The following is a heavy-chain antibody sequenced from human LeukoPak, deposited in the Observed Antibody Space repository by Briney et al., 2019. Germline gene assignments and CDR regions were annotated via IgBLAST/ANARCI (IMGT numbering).Heavy chain of an antibody. CDR1: GFTFSDYY. Sequence: PGGSLRLSCAASGFTFSDYYMSWIRQAPGKGLEWVSYISSSGSTIYYADSVKGRFTISRDNAKNSLYLQMNSLRAEDTAVYYCARERLGELSSCPFDYWGQGTLVTVSS. J-gene: IGHJ4*02. V-gene: IGHV3-11*01. D-gene: IGHD3-16*02. CDR2: ISSSGSTI. CDR3: ARERLGELSSCPFDY.